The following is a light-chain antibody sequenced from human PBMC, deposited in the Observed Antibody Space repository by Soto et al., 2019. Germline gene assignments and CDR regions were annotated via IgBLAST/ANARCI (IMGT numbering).Light chain of an antibody. CDR1: QSISRY. CDR3: QQSFSIPT. Sequence: DIQMTQSPSSLSASVGDRVTITCRASQSISRYLNWYQQKPGKGPELLISAASDLQSGVPSRFSGRGSGTHFTLTITSLQPEDFATYYCQQSFSIPTFGQGTKVEIK. J-gene: IGKJ1*01. CDR2: AAS. V-gene: IGKV1-39*01.